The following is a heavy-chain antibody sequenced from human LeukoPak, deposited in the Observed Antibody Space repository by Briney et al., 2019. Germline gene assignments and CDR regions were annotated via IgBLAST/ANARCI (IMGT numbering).Heavy chain of an antibody. D-gene: IGHD6-13*01. Sequence: GASVKVSCKASGYTFTGYYMHWVRQAPGQGLEWMGWINPNSGGTNYAQKFQGRVTMTRDTSISTAYMELSRLRSDDTAVYYCARASREQQLVRRVGNAFDIWGQGTMVTVSS. J-gene: IGHJ3*02. CDR2: INPNSGGT. V-gene: IGHV1-2*02. CDR1: GYTFTGYY. CDR3: ARASREQQLVRRVGNAFDI.